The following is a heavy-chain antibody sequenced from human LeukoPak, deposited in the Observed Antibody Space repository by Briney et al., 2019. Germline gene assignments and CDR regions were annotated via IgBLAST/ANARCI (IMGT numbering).Heavy chain of an antibody. CDR2: IWYDGSNK. J-gene: IGHJ4*02. D-gene: IGHD3-9*01. CDR3: ARAGGYDILTGYDHNYFDY. V-gene: IGHV3-33*01. CDR1: GFTLSSYG. Sequence: GGSLRLSCAASGFTLSSYGMHWVRQAPGKGLEWVAVIWYDGSNKYYADSVKGRFTISRDNSKNTLYLQMNSLRAEDTAVYYCARAGGYDILTGYDHNYFDYWGQGTLVTVSS.